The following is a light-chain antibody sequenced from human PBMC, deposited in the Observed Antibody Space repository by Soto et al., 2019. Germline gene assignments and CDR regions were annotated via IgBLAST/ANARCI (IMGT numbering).Light chain of an antibody. V-gene: IGKV3-15*01. Sequence: EIVMTQSPATLSVSPGERATLSCRASQSVSSNLAWYQQKPCKAPSLLIYGASTRATGIPARFIGSGSGTEFILNLSSLQSEDFAVYYCQQYNNWTPLTFGGGTKVEIK. CDR2: GAS. CDR1: QSVSSN. J-gene: IGKJ4*01. CDR3: QQYNNWTPLT.